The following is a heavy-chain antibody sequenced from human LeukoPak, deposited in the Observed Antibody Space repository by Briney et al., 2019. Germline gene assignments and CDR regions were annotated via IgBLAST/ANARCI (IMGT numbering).Heavy chain of an antibody. CDR3: AKFYSDYGDTDDY. V-gene: IGHV3-9*01. CDR2: ISWNSGSI. Sequence: PGMSLRLSCAASGFTFDDYAMHWVRQAPGKGLEWVSGISWNSGSIGYADSVKGRFTISRDNAKNSLYLQMNSLRAEDTALYYCAKFYSDYGDTDDYWGQGTLVTVSS. CDR1: GFTFDDYA. J-gene: IGHJ4*02. D-gene: IGHD4-17*01.